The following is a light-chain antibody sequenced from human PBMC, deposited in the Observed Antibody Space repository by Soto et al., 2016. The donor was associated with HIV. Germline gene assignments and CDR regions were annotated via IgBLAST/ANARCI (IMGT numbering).Light chain of an antibody. V-gene: IGKV2-28*01. CDR3: MQALQTPLT. CDR2: LGS. Sequence: EIVMTQSPLTLPVTPGESASISCRSSQSLLHSNGYYYLTWYLQKPGQSPRLLMYLGSTRASWVPDRFSGSGSGTDFTLKIGRVEADDIGVYYCMQALQTPLTFGQGTRLEIK. J-gene: IGKJ5*01. CDR1: QSLLHSNGYYY.